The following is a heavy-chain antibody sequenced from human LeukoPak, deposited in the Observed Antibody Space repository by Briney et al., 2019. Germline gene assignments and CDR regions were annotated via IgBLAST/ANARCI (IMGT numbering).Heavy chain of an antibody. Sequence: PGGSLRLSCAASGFTFSNYWMHWVRQAPGKGLVWVSRISSDGSSTIYADSVKGRFTISRDNAKNTLYLQMNSLRAEDTAVYYCAREDMVVPAGFDPWGQGTLVTVSS. CDR2: ISSDGSST. V-gene: IGHV3-74*01. CDR1: GFTFSNYW. D-gene: IGHD2-2*01. J-gene: IGHJ5*02. CDR3: AREDMVVPAGFDP.